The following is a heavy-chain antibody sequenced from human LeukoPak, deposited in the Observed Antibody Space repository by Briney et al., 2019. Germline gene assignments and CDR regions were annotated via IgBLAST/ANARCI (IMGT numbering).Heavy chain of an antibody. CDR3: ARGLRGYCSSTSCYWFDP. Sequence: ASVKVSCKASGYTFTVYYMHWVRQAPGQGLEWMGWINPNSGGINYAQKFQGRVTMTRDTSISTAYMELSRLRSDDTAVYYCARGLRGYCSSTSCYWFDPWGQGTLVTVSS. CDR2: INPNSGGI. J-gene: IGHJ5*02. V-gene: IGHV1-2*02. CDR1: GYTFTVYY. D-gene: IGHD2-2*01.